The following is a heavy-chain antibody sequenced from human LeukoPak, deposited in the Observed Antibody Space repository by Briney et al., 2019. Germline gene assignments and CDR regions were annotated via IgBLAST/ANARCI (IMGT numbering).Heavy chain of an antibody. J-gene: IGHJ3*02. D-gene: IGHD3-16*01. CDR2: ISRSGSTR. CDR3: ARVWGSDAFDI. CDR1: GFTFSACE. Sequence: PGGSLRLSCAISGFTFSACELTWVRQAPGKGLEWVSYISRSGSTRYYADSVKGRFTISRDNAKNTLYLQMNSLRAEDTAEYYCARVWGSDAFDIWGQGTMVTVSS. V-gene: IGHV3-48*03.